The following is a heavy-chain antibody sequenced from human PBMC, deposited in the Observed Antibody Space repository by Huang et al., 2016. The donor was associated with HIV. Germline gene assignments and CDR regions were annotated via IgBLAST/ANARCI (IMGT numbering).Heavy chain of an antibody. CDR1: GFVFNDHF. CDR2: TKNRVHGYTT. Sequence: VQLVESGGALVQPGGSLRLSCAASGFVFNDHFMDWVRQAQGKGLEWVGRTKNRVHGYTTEYGASVKGRFLISREDSTRSLVLQMNSLKTEETAVYYCVVYIDGQVYWGQGTLVTVSS. J-gene: IGHJ4*02. D-gene: IGHD1-20*01. CDR3: VVYIDGQVY. V-gene: IGHV3-72*01.